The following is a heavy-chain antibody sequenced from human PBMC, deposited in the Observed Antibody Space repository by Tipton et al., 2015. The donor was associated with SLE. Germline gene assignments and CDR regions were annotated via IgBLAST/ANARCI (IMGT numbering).Heavy chain of an antibody. V-gene: IGHV4-39*07. J-gene: IGHJ3*02. D-gene: IGHD3/OR15-3a*01. CDR1: GGSISSSSYY. Sequence: TLSLTCTVSGGSISSSSYYWDWIRQPPGEGLEWIGSIYYSGSTYYNPSLKSRVTISVDTSKNQFSLKLSSVTAADTAVYYCARAQRGPIRAFDIWGQGTMVTVSS. CDR3: ARAQRGPIRAFDI. CDR2: IYYSGST.